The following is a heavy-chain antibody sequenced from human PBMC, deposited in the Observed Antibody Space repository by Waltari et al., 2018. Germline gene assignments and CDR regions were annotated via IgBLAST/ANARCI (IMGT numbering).Heavy chain of an antibody. CDR3: ARGGNRGRQYYGMDV. J-gene: IGHJ6*02. V-gene: IGHV1-2*06. CDR1: GYTFTGYY. Sequence: QVQLVQSGAEVKKPGASVKVSCKASGYTFTGYYMHWVRQAPGQGLEWMGRINPNSGGTNYAQKFQGRVTMTRDTSISTAYMELSRLRSDDTAVYYCARGGNRGRQYYGMDVWGQGTTVTVSS. D-gene: IGHD2-15*01. CDR2: INPNSGGT.